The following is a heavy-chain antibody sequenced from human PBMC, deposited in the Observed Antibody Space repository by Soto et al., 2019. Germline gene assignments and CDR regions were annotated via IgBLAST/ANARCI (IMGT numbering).Heavy chain of an antibody. Sequence: PGGSLRLSCAAPGFTFSNFVMGWVRRAPGKGLEWVSAIGGTSGSTYYADSVKGRFTISRDNSKNTLSLQMNSLRADDTAVYYCAKRRGDGYFDLWGRGSLVTVSS. CDR1: GFTFSNFV. CDR3: AKRRGDGYFDL. CDR2: IGGTSGST. J-gene: IGHJ2*01. D-gene: IGHD7-27*01. V-gene: IGHV3-23*01.